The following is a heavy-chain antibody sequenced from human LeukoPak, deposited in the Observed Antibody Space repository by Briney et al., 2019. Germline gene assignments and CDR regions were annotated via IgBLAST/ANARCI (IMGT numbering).Heavy chain of an antibody. CDR2: IKSKTDGGTT. V-gene: IGHV3-15*01. D-gene: IGHD6-6*01. Sequence: GGSLRLSCAASRFTFSNAWMNWVRQAPGKGLEWVGRIKSKTDGGTTDYTGPVKGRFTITRDDSKNTLYLQMNSLKTEDTAVYYCLTHSTSSAPNYWGQGTLVTVSS. CDR1: RFTFSNAW. J-gene: IGHJ4*02. CDR3: LTHSTSSAPNY.